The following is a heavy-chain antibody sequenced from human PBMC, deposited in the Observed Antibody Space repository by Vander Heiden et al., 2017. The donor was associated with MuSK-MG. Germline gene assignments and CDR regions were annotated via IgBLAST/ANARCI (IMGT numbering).Heavy chain of an antibody. CDR1: GLTVSSHY. J-gene: IGHJ4*02. D-gene: IGHD3-22*01. Sequence: EVQLVESGGGLVQSGGSLRLSCAASGLTVSSHYMSWVPQAPGKGLEWVSVIYSGGSTYYADSVKGRFTISRDNSKNTLYLQMNSLRAEDTAVYYCARTYPYYDSSGYSYYFDYWGEGTLVTVSS. CDR3: ARTYPYYDSSGYSYYFDY. V-gene: IGHV3-66*01. CDR2: IYSGGST.